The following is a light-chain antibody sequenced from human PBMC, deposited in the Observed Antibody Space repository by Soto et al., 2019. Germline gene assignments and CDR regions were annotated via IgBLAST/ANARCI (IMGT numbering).Light chain of an antibody. Sequence: QSAVTHPPSASGTPGQRGTISCSGRSSNIGSNTVNWYQQLPGTAPKLLIYSNNQRPSGVPDRFSGSKSGTSASLAISGLQSEDEADYYCAAWDDSLNGPGYVFGTGTKVTVL. CDR1: SSNIGSNT. J-gene: IGLJ1*01. V-gene: IGLV1-44*01. CDR2: SNN. CDR3: AAWDDSLNGPGYV.